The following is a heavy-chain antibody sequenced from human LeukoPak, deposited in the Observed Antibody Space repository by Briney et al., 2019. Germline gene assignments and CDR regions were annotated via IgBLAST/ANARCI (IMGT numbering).Heavy chain of an antibody. J-gene: IGHJ3*02. D-gene: IGHD1-26*01. CDR1: GYSFTSYW. CDR3: GRGARAAFVI. CDR2: IYPGDSDI. V-gene: IGHV5-51*01. Sequence: GESLKISCKGSGYSFTSYWIGWVRQMPGKGLEWMGIIYPGDSDIRYSPSFQGQVTISVDKSMSTAYLQWSSLKASDTAMYYCGRGARAAFVIWGQGTMVTVSS.